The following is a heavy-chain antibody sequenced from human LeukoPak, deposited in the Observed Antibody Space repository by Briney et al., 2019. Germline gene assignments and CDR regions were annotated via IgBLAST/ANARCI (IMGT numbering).Heavy chain of an antibody. D-gene: IGHD3-16*01. J-gene: IGHJ4*02. Sequence: YPGGSLRLSCAASGFTFSSYAMSWVRQAPGKGLEWVSAISGSGGSTYYADSVKGRFTISRDNSKNTLYLQMNSLRAEDTAVYYCAKDTRMVGGEFDNWGQGTLVTVSS. CDR1: GFTFSSYA. V-gene: IGHV3-23*01. CDR2: ISGSGGST. CDR3: AKDTRMVGGEFDN.